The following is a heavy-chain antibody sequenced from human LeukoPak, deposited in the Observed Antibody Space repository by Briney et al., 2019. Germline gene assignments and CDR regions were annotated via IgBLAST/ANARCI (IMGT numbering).Heavy chain of an antibody. CDR3: AREIAVAGTRYFDY. CDR1: GGTFSSYA. CDR2: IIPIFGTA. D-gene: IGHD6-19*01. V-gene: IGHV1-69*01. Sequence: SVKVSCKASGGTFSSYAISWVRQAPGQGLKWMGGIIPIFGTANYAQKFQGRVTITADESTSTAYMELSSLRSEDTAVYYCAREIAVAGTRYFDYWGQGTLVTVSS. J-gene: IGHJ4*02.